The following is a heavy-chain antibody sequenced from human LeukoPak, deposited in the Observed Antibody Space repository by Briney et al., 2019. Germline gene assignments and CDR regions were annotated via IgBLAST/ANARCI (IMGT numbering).Heavy chain of an antibody. CDR1: GGYFSGYY. CDR3: ARGPGDYDILAAY. D-gene: IGHD3-9*01. CDR2: INHSGST. V-gene: IGHV4-34*01. Sequence: PSETLSLTCAVYGGYFSGYYWSWIRQPPGKGLEWIGEINHSGSTNYNPSLKSRVTISVDTSKNQFSLKLSSVTAADTAVYYCARGPGDYDILAAYWGQGTLVTVSS. J-gene: IGHJ4*02.